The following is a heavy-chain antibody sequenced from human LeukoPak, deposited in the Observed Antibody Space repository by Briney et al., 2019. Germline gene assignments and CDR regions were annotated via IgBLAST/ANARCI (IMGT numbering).Heavy chain of an antibody. CDR1: GFTFSSYW. Sequence: PGGSLRLSCAASGFTFSSYWMSWVRQAPGKGLEWVANIKQDGSEKYYVDSVKGRFTISRDNAKNSLYLQMNSLRAEDTAVYYCARDRYSSGWYYFDYWGQGTPVTVSS. CDR2: IKQDGSEK. D-gene: IGHD6-19*01. V-gene: IGHV3-7*01. J-gene: IGHJ4*02. CDR3: ARDRYSSGWYYFDY.